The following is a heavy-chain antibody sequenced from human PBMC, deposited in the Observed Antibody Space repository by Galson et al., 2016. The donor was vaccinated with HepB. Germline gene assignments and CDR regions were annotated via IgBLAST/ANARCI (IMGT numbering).Heavy chain of an antibody. Sequence: SETLSLTCVVYGGSLNGYYWSWIRQSPGKRLEWIGEISHSGSTYYSPSLKSRVTISVETSKNQISLKLRSVTAADTAVYYCARLPPMVAGTRYYYHGMDVWGQGTAVTVSS. J-gene: IGHJ6*02. CDR3: ARLPPMVAGTRYYYHGMDV. V-gene: IGHV4-34*01. D-gene: IGHD2-15*01. CDR1: GGSLNGYY. CDR2: ISHSGST.